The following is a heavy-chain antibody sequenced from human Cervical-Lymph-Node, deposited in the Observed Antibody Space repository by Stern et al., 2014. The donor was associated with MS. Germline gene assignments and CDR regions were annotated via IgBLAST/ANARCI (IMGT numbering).Heavy chain of an antibody. V-gene: IGHV4-61*02. Sequence: QVQLQESGPGLVKPSQTLSLTCTVSGGSISSGSYYWSWIRQPAGKGLEXIGRIYTSGSTNYNPSLKSRVTISVDTSKNQFSLKLSSVTAADTAVYYCARDYSSGYYYYYYGMDVWGQGTTVTVSS. D-gene: IGHD3-22*01. CDR2: IYTSGST. J-gene: IGHJ6*02. CDR3: ARDYSSGYYYYYYGMDV. CDR1: GGSISSGSYY.